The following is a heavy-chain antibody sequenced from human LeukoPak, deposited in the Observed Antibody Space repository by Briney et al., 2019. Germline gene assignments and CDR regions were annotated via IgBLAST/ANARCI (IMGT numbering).Heavy chain of an antibody. CDR3: ARGSSSWYDLDY. Sequence: PSEILSLTCTVSGGSISSSSYYWGWIRQPPGKGLEWIGSIYYSGSTYYNPSLKSRVTISVDTSKNQFSLKLSSVTAADTAVYYCARGSSSWYDLDYWGQGALVTVSS. CDR2: IYYSGST. V-gene: IGHV4-39*07. D-gene: IGHD6-13*01. CDR1: GGSISSSSYY. J-gene: IGHJ4*02.